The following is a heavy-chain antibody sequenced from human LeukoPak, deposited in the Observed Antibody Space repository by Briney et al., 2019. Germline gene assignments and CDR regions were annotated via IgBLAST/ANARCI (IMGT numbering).Heavy chain of an antibody. J-gene: IGHJ4*02. D-gene: IGHD3-22*01. CDR3: ARYGISGYYYVFDY. V-gene: IGHV4-4*07. Sequence: SETLSLTCTVSGGSISSYYWSWIRQPAGKGLEWIGRIYTSGSTNYNPSLTSRVTMSVDTSKNQFSLKLSSVTAADTAVYYCARYGISGYYYVFDYWGQGTLVTVSS. CDR2: IYTSGST. CDR1: GGSISSYY.